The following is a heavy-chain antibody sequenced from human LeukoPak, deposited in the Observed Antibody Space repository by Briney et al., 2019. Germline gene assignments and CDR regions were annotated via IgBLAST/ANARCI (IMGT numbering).Heavy chain of an antibody. CDR1: GYTFTGYY. J-gene: IGHJ4*02. CDR2: INPNSGGT. D-gene: IGHD3-16*01. V-gene: IGHV1-2*02. Sequence: ASVKVSCKASGYTFTGYYMHWVRQAPGQGLEWMGWINPNSGGTNYAQKFQGRVTMTRDTSISTAYMELSRLRSDDTAVYYCARGDAYVVYVPVGGHFDYWGQGTLVTVSS. CDR3: ARGDAYVVYVPVGGHFDY.